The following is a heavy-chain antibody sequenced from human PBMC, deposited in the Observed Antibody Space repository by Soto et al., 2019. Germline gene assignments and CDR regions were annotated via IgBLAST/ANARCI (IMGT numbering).Heavy chain of an antibody. CDR3: AATRLSSGYYPLDY. Sequence: QVQLVESGGGVVQPGRSLRLSCAASGFTFSSYGMHWVRQAPGKGLEWVAVIWYDGSNKYYADSVKGRFTISRDNSKSVPDLQMDSLTAEDTAVDYCAATRLSSGYYPLDYWGQGTLVTVSS. D-gene: IGHD3-22*01. CDR2: IWYDGSNK. V-gene: IGHV3-33*01. CDR1: GFTFSSYG. J-gene: IGHJ4*02.